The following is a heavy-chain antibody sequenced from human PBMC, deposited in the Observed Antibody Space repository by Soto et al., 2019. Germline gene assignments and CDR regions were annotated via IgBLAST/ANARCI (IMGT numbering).Heavy chain of an antibody. CDR3: ARDQIAYYYESSGFDP. Sequence: SETLSLTCTVSGGSISSGGYYWSWIRQHPGKGLEWIGYIYYSGSTYYNPSLKSRVTISVDTSKNQFSLKLSSVTAADTAVYYCARDQIAYYYESSGFDPWGQGTLVTVSS. CDR2: IYYSGST. CDR1: GGSISSGGYY. D-gene: IGHD3-22*01. V-gene: IGHV4-31*03. J-gene: IGHJ5*02.